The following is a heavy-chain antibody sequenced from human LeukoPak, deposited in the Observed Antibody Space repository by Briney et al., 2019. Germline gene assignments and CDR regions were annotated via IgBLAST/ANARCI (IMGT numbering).Heavy chain of an antibody. V-gene: IGHV4-59*08. CDR3: ARGKAGHNY. Sequence: SETLSLTCTVSGGSISSYYWSWIRQPPGKGLEWIGYIYYSGRTNYNPSLKSRVTISVDTSNNQFSLKLSSVTAADAAVYDCARGKAGHNYWGQGTLVTVSS. J-gene: IGHJ4*02. D-gene: IGHD6-13*01. CDR2: IYYSGRT. CDR1: GGSISSYY.